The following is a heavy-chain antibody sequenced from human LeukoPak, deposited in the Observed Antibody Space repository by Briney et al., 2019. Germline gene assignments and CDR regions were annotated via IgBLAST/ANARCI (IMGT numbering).Heavy chain of an antibody. D-gene: IGHD3-10*01. CDR1: GGSISSGGYY. Sequence: PSETLSLTCTVSGGSISSGGYYCSWIRQHPGKGLEWIGYIYYSGSTYYNPSLKSRVTISVDTSKNQFSLKLSSVTAADTAVYYCARDSLAGGDYYYGMDVWGQGTTVTVSS. CDR3: ARDSLAGGDYYYGMDV. V-gene: IGHV4-31*03. CDR2: IYYSGST. J-gene: IGHJ6*02.